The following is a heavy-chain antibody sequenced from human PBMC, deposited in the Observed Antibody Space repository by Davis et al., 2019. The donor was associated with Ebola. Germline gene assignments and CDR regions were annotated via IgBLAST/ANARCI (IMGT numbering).Heavy chain of an antibody. D-gene: IGHD2-15*01. CDR2: TIPIFGTP. J-gene: IGHJ2*01. Sequence: SVKVSCKASGGTFSRYAISWVRQAPGQGLEWMGGTIPIFGTPKYAQKFQDRVTITADESTNTAYMELSSLTSEDTAVYYCARDGIYCSGDSCPTALWRYWYFDLWGRGTHVTVSS. CDR1: GGTFSRYA. V-gene: IGHV1-69*13. CDR3: ARDGIYCSGDSCPTALWRYWYFDL.